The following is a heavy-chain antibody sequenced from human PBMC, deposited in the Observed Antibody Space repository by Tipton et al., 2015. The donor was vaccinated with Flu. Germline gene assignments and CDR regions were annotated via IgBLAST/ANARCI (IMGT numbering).Heavy chain of an antibody. CDR1: GASINNYY. D-gene: IGHD3-10*01. Sequence: TLSLTCTVSGASINNYYWSWIRQPPGKGLEWIGYIYYSGNTNYNPSLKSRVTMSLDASKSHFFLKLSSVTAADTAMYYCSSYYIRAFDIWGQGTMVTVSS. CDR3: SSYYIRAFDI. V-gene: IGHV4-59*01. J-gene: IGHJ3*02. CDR2: IYYSGNT.